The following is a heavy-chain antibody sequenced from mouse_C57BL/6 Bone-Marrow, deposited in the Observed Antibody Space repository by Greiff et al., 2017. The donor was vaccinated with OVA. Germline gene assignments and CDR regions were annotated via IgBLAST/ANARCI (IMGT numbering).Heavy chain of an antibody. D-gene: IGHD3-2*02. Sequence: QVHVKQSGAELARPGASVKLSCKASGYTFTSYGISWVKQRTGQGLEWIGEIYPRSGNTYYNEKFKGKATLTADKSSSTAYMELRSLTSEDSAVYFCARRQLRLRGDYWGQGTSVTVSS. J-gene: IGHJ4*01. CDR1: GYTFTSYG. V-gene: IGHV1-81*01. CDR3: ARRQLRLRGDY. CDR2: IYPRSGNT.